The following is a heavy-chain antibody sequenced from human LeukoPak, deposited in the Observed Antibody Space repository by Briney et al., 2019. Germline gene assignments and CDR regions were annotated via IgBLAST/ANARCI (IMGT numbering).Heavy chain of an antibody. J-gene: IGHJ4*02. CDR3: ARDRRRWYYFDY. CDR2: ISYDGSNK. V-gene: IGHV3-30-3*01. CDR1: GFTFSSYA. D-gene: IGHD2-15*01. Sequence: PGGSLRLSCAAPGFTFSSYAMHWVRQAPGKGLEWVAVISYDGSNKYYADSVKGRFTISRDNSKNTLYLQMNSLRAEDTAVYYCARDRRRWYYFDYWGQGTLVTVSS.